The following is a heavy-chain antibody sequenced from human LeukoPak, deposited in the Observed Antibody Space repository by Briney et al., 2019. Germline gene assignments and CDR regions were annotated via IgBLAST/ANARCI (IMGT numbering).Heavy chain of an antibody. CDR1: GGSISSYY. D-gene: IGHD5-12*01. Sequence: SETLSLTCTVSGGSISSYYWSWIRQPPGKGLEWIGYIYYSGSTNYNPSLKSRVTISVDTSNNQFSLKLSSVTAADTALYYCARYHSGYDDYWGQGTLVTVSS. CDR3: ARYHSGYDDY. CDR2: IYYSGST. V-gene: IGHV4-59*12. J-gene: IGHJ4*02.